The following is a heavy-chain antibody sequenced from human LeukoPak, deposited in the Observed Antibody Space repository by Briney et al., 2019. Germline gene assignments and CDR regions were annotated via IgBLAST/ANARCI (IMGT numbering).Heavy chain of an antibody. CDR2: IYSGGST. D-gene: IGHD2-15*01. CDR1: GFTVSDNY. V-gene: IGHV3-53*01. J-gene: IGHJ2*01. Sequence: GGSLRLSCAASGFTVSDNYMSWVRQAPGKGLEWVSLIYSGGSTYYADSVKGRFTISKDNSKNTLFLQMNSLRAEDTAVYYCARDKGYSLWYFDLWGRGTLVTVSS. CDR3: ARDKGYSLWYFDL.